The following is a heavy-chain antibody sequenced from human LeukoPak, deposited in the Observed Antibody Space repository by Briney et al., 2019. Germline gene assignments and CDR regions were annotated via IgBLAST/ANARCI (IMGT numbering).Heavy chain of an antibody. V-gene: IGHV3-30*02. D-gene: IGHD2-2*01. Sequence: GGSLRLSCAASGFTFSSYGMHWVRQAPGKGLEWVAFIRYDGSNKYYADSVKGRFTISRDNSKNTLYLQMNSLRAEYTAVYYCAKDQVVVVPAAVYYYYYMDVWGKGTTVTISS. CDR3: AKDQVVVVPAAVYYYYYMDV. J-gene: IGHJ6*03. CDR1: GFTFSSYG. CDR2: IRYDGSNK.